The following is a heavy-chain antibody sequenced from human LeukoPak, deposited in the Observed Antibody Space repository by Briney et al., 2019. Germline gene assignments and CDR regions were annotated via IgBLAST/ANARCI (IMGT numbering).Heavy chain of an antibody. V-gene: IGHV3-74*01. CDR1: GFTFSSYW. CDR3: GCQWEENVVGYGALDI. CDR2: INSDGSTT. D-gene: IGHD2-2*01. J-gene: IGHJ3*02. Sequence: GGSLRLSCAASGFTFSSYWMHWVRQAPGKGLVWVSRINSDGSTTNYADSVKGRFTISRDNSKNTLYLQMISLRAEDTAVYYCGCQWEENVVGYGALDIWGQGTMVTVSS.